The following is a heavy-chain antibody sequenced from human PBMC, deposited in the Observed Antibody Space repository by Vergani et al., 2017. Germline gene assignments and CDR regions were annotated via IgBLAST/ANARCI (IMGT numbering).Heavy chain of an antibody. D-gene: IGHD5-18*01. CDR2: IRYDGSNK. CDR1: GFTFSSYA. CDR3: AKEGDTTMSYFAY. V-gene: IGHV3-30*02. J-gene: IGHJ4*02. Sequence: VQLLESGGGLVQPGGSLRLSCAASGFTFSSYAMSWVRQAPGKGLEWVAFIRYDGSNKYYADSVKGRFTISRDNSKNTLYLQMNSLRAEDTAVYYCAKEGDTTMSYFAYLGQGTLVTVSS.